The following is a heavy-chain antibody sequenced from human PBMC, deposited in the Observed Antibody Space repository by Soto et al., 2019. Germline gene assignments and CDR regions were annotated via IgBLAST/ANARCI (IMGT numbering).Heavy chain of an antibody. D-gene: IGHD3-10*01. CDR1: GFTFSSYG. Sequence: PGGSLRLSCAASGFTFSSYGRHWVRQAPGKGLEWVAVISYDGSNKYYADSVKGRFTISRDNSKNTLYLQMNSLRAEDTAVYYCAKDGAMVRGVEYYYYYGMDVWGQGTTVTVSS. CDR2: ISYDGSNK. V-gene: IGHV3-30*18. CDR3: AKDGAMVRGVEYYYYYGMDV. J-gene: IGHJ6*02.